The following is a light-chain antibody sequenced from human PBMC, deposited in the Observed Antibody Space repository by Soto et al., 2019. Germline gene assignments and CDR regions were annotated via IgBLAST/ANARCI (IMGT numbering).Light chain of an antibody. Sequence: EIVLTQSPGTLSLSPGERATLSCRANQSVSSAYLAWDQQKPGQAPRLLISGASIRATGIPERFSGSGSGTKLTLTISRREPEDYAVYYRQQHGISPPYTLGQGTKREMK. CDR3: QQHGISPPYT. CDR1: QSVSSAY. CDR2: GAS. V-gene: IGKV3-20*01. J-gene: IGKJ2*01.